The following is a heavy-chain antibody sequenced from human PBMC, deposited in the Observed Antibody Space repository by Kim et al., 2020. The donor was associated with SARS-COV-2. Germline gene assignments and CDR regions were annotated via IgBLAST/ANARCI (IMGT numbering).Heavy chain of an antibody. D-gene: IGHD2-21*02. Sequence: PSLKSRVTISVDTSKNQFSLKLSSVTAADTAVYYCARVFVVVTAMDAFDIWGQGTMVTVSS. V-gene: IGHV4-30-2*05. CDR3: ARVFVVVTAMDAFDI. J-gene: IGHJ3*02.